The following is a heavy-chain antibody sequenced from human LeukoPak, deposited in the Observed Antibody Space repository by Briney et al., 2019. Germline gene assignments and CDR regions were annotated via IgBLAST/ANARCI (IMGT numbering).Heavy chain of an antibody. Sequence: GGSLRLSCAASGLTFRNYAMSWVRQAPGKGLEWVSVICANDGNTYYADAVKGRFTISRDNSKDTLYLQMNSLRAEGTAVYYCAKGYSYGYDEDDAFDIWGQGTMVTVSS. J-gene: IGHJ3*02. CDR3: AKGYSYGYDEDDAFDI. CDR2: ICANDGNT. D-gene: IGHD5-18*01. CDR1: GLTFRNYA. V-gene: IGHV3-23*01.